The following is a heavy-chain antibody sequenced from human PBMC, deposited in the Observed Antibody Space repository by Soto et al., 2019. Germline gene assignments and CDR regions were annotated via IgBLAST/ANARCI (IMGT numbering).Heavy chain of an antibody. CDR3: AKTGPYCGGDCSRYFHGMDV. J-gene: IGHJ6*02. V-gene: IGHV3-23*01. CDR2: IWGSGDRT. Sequence: PSGSLRLSCAASGFAFRTYAMAWVRQAPGKGLEWVSGIWGSGDRTFYADSVKGRFTISRDNSRNTLYLQMYSLTAEDTALYYCAKTGPYCGGDCSRYFHGMDVWGQGTTVTVSS. D-gene: IGHD2-21*02. CDR1: GFAFRTYA.